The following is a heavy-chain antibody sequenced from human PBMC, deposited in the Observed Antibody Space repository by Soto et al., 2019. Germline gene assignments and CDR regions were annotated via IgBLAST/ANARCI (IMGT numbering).Heavy chain of an antibody. V-gene: IGHV2-5*01. CDR1: GFSLSTSGAG. CDR3: AHSPSYDHSGYPDY. Sequence: SGPTLVNPTQTLTLTCTFSGFSLSTSGAGVTWIRQPPGKAPEWLALIYWNDDKRYTPSLKSRLTINKDTSKNQVVLTMTTMDPVDTATYYCAHSPSYDHSGYPDYWGQGTLVTVS. J-gene: IGHJ4*02. CDR2: IYWNDDK. D-gene: IGHD3-22*01.